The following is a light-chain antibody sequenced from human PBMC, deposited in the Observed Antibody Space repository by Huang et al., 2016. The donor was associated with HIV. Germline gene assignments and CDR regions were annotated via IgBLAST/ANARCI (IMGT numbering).Light chain of an antibody. J-gene: IGKJ1*01. CDR3: QQTYSTPRT. CDR1: QTINTY. CDR2: AAS. V-gene: IGKV1-39*01. Sequence: DIQMTQSPSSLSASVGDRVTINFRASQTINTYLNWYQQKPGKAPKLLIYAASSLNSGVPSRFSGSGSGTDFTLTISGLQREDFATYFCQQTYSTPRTFGQGTRVEIK.